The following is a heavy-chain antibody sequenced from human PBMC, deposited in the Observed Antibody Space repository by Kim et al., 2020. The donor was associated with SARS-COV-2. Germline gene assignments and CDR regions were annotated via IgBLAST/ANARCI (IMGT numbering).Heavy chain of an antibody. Sequence: GSLRLSCAASGFTVSNNYMNWVRQAPGKGLECVSVIYSGGGTDYADSVKGRFTISRDSSKNTVFLQMNSLRVEDTAVYYCATRVGTNAGWGQGALVTVSS. CDR3: ATRVGTNAG. V-gene: IGHV3-66*01. CDR1: GFTVSNNY. J-gene: IGHJ4*02. CDR2: IYSGGGT. D-gene: IGHD1-26*01.